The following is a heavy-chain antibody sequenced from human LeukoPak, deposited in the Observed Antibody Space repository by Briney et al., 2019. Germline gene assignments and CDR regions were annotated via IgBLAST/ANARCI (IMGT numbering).Heavy chain of an antibody. J-gene: IGHJ3*02. D-gene: IGHD3-22*01. V-gene: IGHV4-34*01. CDR3: ARALIAADAFDI. CDR1: GGSVSSYY. CDR2: INHSGST. Sequence: PSGTLSLTCSVSGGSVSSYYWSWIRQPPGKGLEWIGEINHSGSTNYNPSLKSRVTISVDTSKNQFSLKLSSVTAADTAVYYRARALIAADAFDIWGQGTMVTVSS.